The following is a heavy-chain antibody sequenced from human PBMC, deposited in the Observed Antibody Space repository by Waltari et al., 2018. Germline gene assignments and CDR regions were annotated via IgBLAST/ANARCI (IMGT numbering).Heavy chain of an antibody. CDR1: GGSFSGYY. CDR2: INHSGST. Sequence: QVQLQQWGAGLLKPSETLSLTCAVYGGSFSGYYWSWIRQPPGKGLEWIGEINHSGSTNYNPSLKSRVTISVDTSKNQFSLKLSSVTAADTAVYYCARVGAAKDHNWFDPWGQGTLVTVSS. D-gene: IGHD1-26*01. V-gene: IGHV4-34*01. J-gene: IGHJ5*02. CDR3: ARVGAAKDHNWFDP.